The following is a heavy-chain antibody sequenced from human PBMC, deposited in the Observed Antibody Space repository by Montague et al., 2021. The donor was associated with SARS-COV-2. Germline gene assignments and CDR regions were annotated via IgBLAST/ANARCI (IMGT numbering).Heavy chain of an antibody. J-gene: IGHJ2*01. Sequence: SETLSLTCTVSGGSLNNYFWSWIRQPPGKGLEWVGYISDSGSTKYNPSLQSRVTISVDTSKNQFSLKLTSVTAADTAVYFCARESDSYPSGTQYFDLWGRGTLVTVSS. D-gene: IGHD5-18*01. CDR3: ARESDSYPSGTQYFDL. CDR1: GGSLNNYF. V-gene: IGHV4-59*01. CDR2: ISDSGST.